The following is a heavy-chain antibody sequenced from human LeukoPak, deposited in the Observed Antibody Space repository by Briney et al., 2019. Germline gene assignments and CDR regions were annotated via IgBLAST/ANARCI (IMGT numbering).Heavy chain of an antibody. CDR2: ISYDGSNK. D-gene: IGHD3-22*01. J-gene: IGHJ3*02. CDR3: AKSWNYYDSSGDDALDI. Sequence: GGSLRLSCAASGFTFSSYGMHWVRQAPGKGLEWVAVISYDGSNKYYADSVKGRFTISRDDSKNTLYLQMNSLRVEDTAVYYCAKSWNYYDSSGDDALDIWGQGTMVTVSS. V-gene: IGHV3-30*18. CDR1: GFTFSSYG.